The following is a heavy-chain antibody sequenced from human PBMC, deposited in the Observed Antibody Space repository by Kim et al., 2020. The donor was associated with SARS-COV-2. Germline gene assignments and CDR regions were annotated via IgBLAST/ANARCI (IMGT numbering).Heavy chain of an antibody. Sequence: SETLSLTCAVYGGSFSGYYWSWIRQPPGKGLEWIGEINHSGSTNYNPSLKSRVTISVDTSKNQFSLKLSSVTAADTAVYYCARSGRGIAARPYYYYYYGMDVWGQGTTVTVSS. CDR3: ARSGRGIAARPYYYYYYGMDV. D-gene: IGHD6-6*01. J-gene: IGHJ6*02. CDR2: INHSGST. CDR1: GGSFSGYY. V-gene: IGHV4-34*01.